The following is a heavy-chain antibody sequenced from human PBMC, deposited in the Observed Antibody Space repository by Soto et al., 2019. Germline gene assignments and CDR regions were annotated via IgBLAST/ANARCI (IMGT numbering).Heavy chain of an antibody. D-gene: IGHD2-15*01. CDR3: ARNPCGGSGGSCYSGAYYYYFSGMDV. J-gene: IGHJ6*02. CDR1: GGSISSYY. Sequence: PSETLSLTCIVSGGSISSYYWSWIRQPPGKGLEWIGYIYYSGSTNYNPSLTSRATISVDTSKNQFSLKLSSVTAADTAVYYCARNPCGGSGGSCYSGAYYYYFSGMDVWGQGTTVT. CDR2: IYYSGST. V-gene: IGHV4-59*01.